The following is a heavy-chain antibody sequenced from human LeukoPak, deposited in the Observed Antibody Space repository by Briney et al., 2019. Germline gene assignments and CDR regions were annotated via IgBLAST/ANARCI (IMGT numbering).Heavy chain of an antibody. CDR3: ARHLATVTASRQYYYYGMDV. D-gene: IGHD4-17*01. CDR2: IYPVDSDT. J-gene: IGHJ6*02. CDR1: GYGFSSYW. Sequence: GESLKISCKGSGYGFSSYWIGWVRQVPGKGLEWMGIIYPVDSDTRYNPSFQGQVTISVDKSISTTYLQWSSLKASDTAIYYCARHLATVTASRQYYYYGMDVWGQGTTVTVSS. V-gene: IGHV5-51*01.